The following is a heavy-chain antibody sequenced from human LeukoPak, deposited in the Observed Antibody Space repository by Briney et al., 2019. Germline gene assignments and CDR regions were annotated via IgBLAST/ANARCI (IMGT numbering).Heavy chain of an antibody. D-gene: IGHD3-16*01. CDR3: AREQKGGYYYGMDV. Sequence: ASAKVSCKSSGYTFSNYDITWVRQAPGQGLEWMGWISTYNGNTNYAQKFQGRVTMTTDRSTSTAYMELRSLRSDDTALYYCAREQKGGYYYGMDVWGQGTTVTVSS. CDR1: GYTFSNYD. J-gene: IGHJ6*02. CDR2: ISTYNGNT. V-gene: IGHV1-18*01.